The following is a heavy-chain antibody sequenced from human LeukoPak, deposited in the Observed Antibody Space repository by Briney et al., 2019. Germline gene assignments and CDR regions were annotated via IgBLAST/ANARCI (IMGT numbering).Heavy chain of an antibody. V-gene: IGHV4-31*03. CDR3: ARVVEDIVVVPAAMGNWFDP. J-gene: IGHJ5*02. CDR1: GGSISSGGYY. CDR2: IYYSGST. Sequence: SQTLSLTCTVSGGSISSGGYYWSWIRQHPGKGLEWIVYIYYSGSTYYNPSLKSRVTISVDTSKNQFSLKLSSVTAADTAVYYCARVVEDIVVVPAAMGNWFDPWGQGTLVTVSS. D-gene: IGHD2-2*01.